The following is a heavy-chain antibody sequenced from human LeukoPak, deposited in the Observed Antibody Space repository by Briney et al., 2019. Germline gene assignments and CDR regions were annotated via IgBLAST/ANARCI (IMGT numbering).Heavy chain of an antibody. CDR1: GGPLSRGDYY. CDR3: ARGDYCSSTSCYNGYFQH. CDR2: TYYSGGT. Sequence: SETLSLTCTVSGGPLSRGDYYWSWIRQPPGKGLEWFGYTYYSGGTYYHPCLKSRVTISVDTPKNQFSLNLSSVTAADTAVYYCARGDYCSSTSCYNGYFQHGGQGTLATVSS. D-gene: IGHD2-2*02. V-gene: IGHV4-30-4*08. J-gene: IGHJ1*01.